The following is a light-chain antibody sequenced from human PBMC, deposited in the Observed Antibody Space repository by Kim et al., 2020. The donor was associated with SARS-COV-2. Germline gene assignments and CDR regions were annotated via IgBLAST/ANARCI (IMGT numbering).Light chain of an antibody. CDR3: AAWDDSLSGWV. V-gene: IGLV1-47*02. J-gene: IGLJ3*02. Sequence: PPPSSSFPPLPRVTISCSGSTSNIGSNYVYWYQQLPGTAPKLLIYSNNQRPSGVPDRFSGSKSGTSASLAISGLRSEDEADYYCAAWDDSLSGWVFGGGTQLTVL. CDR2: SNN. CDR1: TSNIGSNY.